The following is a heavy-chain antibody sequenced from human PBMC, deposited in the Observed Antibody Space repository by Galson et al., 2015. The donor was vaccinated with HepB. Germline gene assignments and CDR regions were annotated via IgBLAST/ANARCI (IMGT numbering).Heavy chain of an antibody. D-gene: IGHD5-18*01. CDR1: GGTFNVYA. CDR3: ATSAGHSTDPYYMNF. V-gene: IGHV1-69*06. CDR2: IIPMFGAA. Sequence: SVKASCKASGGTFNVYAISWVRQAPGQGLEWMGGIIPMFGAATYAQKFQGRVTISADKSTTTAYLEFSSLRSEDTAVYYCATSAGHSTDPYYMNFWGEGTTVTV. J-gene: IGHJ6*03.